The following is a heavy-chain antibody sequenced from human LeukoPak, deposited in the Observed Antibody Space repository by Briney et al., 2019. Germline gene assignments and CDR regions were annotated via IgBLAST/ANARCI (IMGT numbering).Heavy chain of an antibody. CDR2: ISYDGSNK. J-gene: IGHJ4*02. D-gene: IGHD3-22*01. CDR1: GFTFSSYA. CDR3: ARDFRYHDSSGYYSFDY. V-gene: IGHV3-30-3*01. Sequence: PGGSLRLSCAASGFTFSSYAMHWVRQAPGKGLEWVAVISYDGSNKYYADSVKGRFTISRDNSKNTLYLQMNSLRAEDTAVYYCARDFRYHDSSGYYSFDYWGQGTLVTVSS.